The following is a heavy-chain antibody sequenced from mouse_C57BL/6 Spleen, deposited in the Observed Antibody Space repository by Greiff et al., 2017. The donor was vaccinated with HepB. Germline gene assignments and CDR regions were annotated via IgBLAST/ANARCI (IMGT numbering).Heavy chain of an antibody. V-gene: IGHV1-59*01. CDR3: AREGIRVVADYYAMDY. J-gene: IGHJ4*01. D-gene: IGHD1-1*01. CDR1: GYTFTSYW. Sequence: QVQLQQPGAELVRPGTSVKLSCKASGYTFTSYWMHWVKQRPGQGLEWIGVIDPSDSYTNYNQKFKGKATLTVDTSSSTAYMQLSSLTSEDSAVYYGAREGIRVVADYYAMDYWGQGTSGTVSS. CDR2: IDPSDSYT.